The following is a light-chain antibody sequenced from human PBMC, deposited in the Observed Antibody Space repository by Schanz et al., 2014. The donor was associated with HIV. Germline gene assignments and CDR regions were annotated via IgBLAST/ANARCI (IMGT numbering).Light chain of an antibody. V-gene: IGKV1-8*01. CDR1: QGISSY. CDR3: QQYAVSSWT. J-gene: IGKJ1*01. Sequence: AIRMTQSPSSFSASTGDRVTLTCRASQGISSYLAWYQQKPGKAPKLLIYAASTLQSGVPSRFSGSGSGTDFTLIISSLQPDDFATYYCQQYAVSSWTFGLGTRVQSK. CDR2: AAS.